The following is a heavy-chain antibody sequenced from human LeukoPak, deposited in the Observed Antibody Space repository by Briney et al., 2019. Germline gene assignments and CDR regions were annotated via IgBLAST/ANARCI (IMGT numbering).Heavy chain of an antibody. CDR1: GGTFSSYA. J-gene: IGHJ5*02. CDR2: IIPIFGTA. CDR3: ARAKGDYCSSTSCYNWFDP. V-gene: IGHV1-69*13. D-gene: IGHD2-2*01. Sequence: SVKVSCKASGGTFSSYAISWVRQAPGQGLEWMGGIIPIFGTANYAQKFQGRVTITADESTSTAYMELSSLRSEDTAVYYCARAKGDYCSSTSCYNWFDPWGQGTLATVSS.